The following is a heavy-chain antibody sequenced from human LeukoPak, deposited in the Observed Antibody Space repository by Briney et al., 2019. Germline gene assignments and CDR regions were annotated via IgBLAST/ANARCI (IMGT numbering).Heavy chain of an antibody. J-gene: IGHJ4*02. V-gene: IGHV1-2*02. CDR1: GYTFTGYY. Sequence: ASVKVSCKASGYTFTGYYMHWVRQAPGQGLEWMGWINPNSGGTNYAQKFQGRVTMTRDTSTSTVYMELSSLRSEDTAVYYCARGTTMIDYWGQGTLVTVSS. CDR2: INPNSGGT. D-gene: IGHD3-22*01. CDR3: ARGTTMIDY.